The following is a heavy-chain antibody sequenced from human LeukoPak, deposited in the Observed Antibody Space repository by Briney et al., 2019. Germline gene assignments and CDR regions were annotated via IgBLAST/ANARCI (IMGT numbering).Heavy chain of an antibody. CDR2: TYYKSAWYS. Sequence: SQTLSLTCAISGDSVSRDSIAWNWIGQSPSRGLEWLGRTYYKSAWYSDYAVSVKGRITINPDTSKNQFSLQLNSVTPEDTAVYYCARGTGWPQFDYWGQGTLVTVSS. V-gene: IGHV6-1*01. J-gene: IGHJ4*02. CDR3: ARGTGWPQFDY. D-gene: IGHD6-19*01. CDR1: GDSVSRDSIA.